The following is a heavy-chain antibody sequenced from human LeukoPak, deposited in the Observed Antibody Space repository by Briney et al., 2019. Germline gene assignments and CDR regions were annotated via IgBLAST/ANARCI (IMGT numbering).Heavy chain of an antibody. Sequence: SETLSLTCTVSGYFISSGYYWGWIRQPPGKGLEWIGSIYHSGSTYYNPSLKSRVTISVDTSKNQFSLKLSSVTAADTAVYYCARDGFGYYDSGTYWGQGTLVTVSS. CDR2: IYHSGST. V-gene: IGHV4-38-2*02. CDR1: GYFISSGYY. CDR3: ARDGFGYYDSGTY. J-gene: IGHJ4*02. D-gene: IGHD3-10*01.